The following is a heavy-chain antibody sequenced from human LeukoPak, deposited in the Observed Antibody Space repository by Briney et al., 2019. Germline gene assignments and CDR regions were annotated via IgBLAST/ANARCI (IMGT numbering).Heavy chain of an antibody. J-gene: IGHJ4*02. CDR2: IYTSGST. D-gene: IGHD3-10*01. CDR3: ARDHSDGSGTK. Sequence: SQTLSLTCTVSGGSISSGSYYWSWIRQPAGKGLEWIGRIYTSGSTNYNPSLKSRVTISVDTSKNQFSLKLSSVTAADTAVYYCARDHSDGSGTKWGQGTLATVSS. CDR1: GGSISSGSYY. V-gene: IGHV4-61*02.